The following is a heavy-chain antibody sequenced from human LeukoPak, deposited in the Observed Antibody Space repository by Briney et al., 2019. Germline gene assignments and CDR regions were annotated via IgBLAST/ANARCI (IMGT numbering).Heavy chain of an antibody. J-gene: IGHJ5*02. D-gene: IGHD3-3*01. CDR3: ARADYDFWLGFDP. Sequence: PSQTLSLTCAVSGGSISSGGYSWSWIRQPPGKGLEWIGYIYHSGSTYYNPSLKSRVTISVDRSKNQFSLKLSSVTAADTAVYYCARADYDFWLGFDPWGQGTLVTVSS. V-gene: IGHV4-30-2*01. CDR2: IYHSGST. CDR1: GGSISSGGYS.